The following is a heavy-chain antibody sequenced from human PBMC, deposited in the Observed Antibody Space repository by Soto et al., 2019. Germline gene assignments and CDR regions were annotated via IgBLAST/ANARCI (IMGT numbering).Heavy chain of an antibody. V-gene: IGHV4-31*03. Sequence: SETLSLTCTVSGGSISSGGYYWSWMRQHPGKGLEWIRYIYYSGSTYYNPSLKSRVTISVDTSKNQFSLKLSSVTAADTAVYYCARYSNWYYFDYWGQGTLVTVSS. CDR2: IYYSGST. CDR1: GGSISSGGYY. CDR3: ARYSNWYYFDY. D-gene: IGHD4-4*01. J-gene: IGHJ4*02.